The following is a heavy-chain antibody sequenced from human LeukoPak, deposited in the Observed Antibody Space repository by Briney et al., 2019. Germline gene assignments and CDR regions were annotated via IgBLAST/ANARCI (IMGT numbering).Heavy chain of an antibody. D-gene: IGHD4-17*01. Sequence: KTSETLSLTCTVSGGSISSYYWSWIRQPPGKGLEWIGYIYYSGSTNYNPSLKSRVTILVDTSKNQFSLKLSSVTAADTAVYYCARGSTTVTTGAFDIRGQGTMVTVSS. J-gene: IGHJ3*02. CDR2: IYYSGST. V-gene: IGHV4-59*01. CDR3: ARGSTTVTTGAFDI. CDR1: GGSISSYY.